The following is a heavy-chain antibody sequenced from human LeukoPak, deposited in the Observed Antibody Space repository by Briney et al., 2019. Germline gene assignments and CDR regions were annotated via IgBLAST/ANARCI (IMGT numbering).Heavy chain of an antibody. D-gene: IGHD1-26*01. CDR2: IYHSGST. V-gene: IGHV4-30-2*01. CDR3: ARIVGATTNMDV. CDR1: GGSISSGGYY. J-gene: IGHJ6*03. Sequence: SETLSLTCTVSGGSISSGGYYWSWIRQPPGKGLEWIGYIYHSGSTYYNPSLKSRVTISVDRSKNQFSLKLSSVTAADTAVYYCARIVGATTNMDVWGKGTTVTVSS.